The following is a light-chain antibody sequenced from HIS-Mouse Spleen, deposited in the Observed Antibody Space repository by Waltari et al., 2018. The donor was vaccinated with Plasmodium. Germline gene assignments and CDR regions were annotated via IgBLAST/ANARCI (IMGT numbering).Light chain of an antibody. CDR2: AAS. CDR1: QVISSY. CDR3: QQYYSYPLT. V-gene: IGKV1-8*01. Sequence: AIRMTQSTSSFSASTGDRVTLTCRSSQVISSYLAWYQQKPGKATKLLIYAASTLQSGVPSRFSGSGSGTDFTLTISCLQSEDFATYYCQQYYSYPLTFGGGTKVEIK. J-gene: IGKJ4*01.